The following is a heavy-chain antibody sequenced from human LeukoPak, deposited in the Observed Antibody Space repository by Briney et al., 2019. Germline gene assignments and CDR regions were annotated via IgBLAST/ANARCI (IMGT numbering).Heavy chain of an antibody. CDR2: IYYSGST. CDR3: ARIAAAGAYFDY. V-gene: IGHV4-59*01. CDR1: GGSISSYY. D-gene: IGHD6-13*01. Sequence: SETLSLTCTVSGGSISSYYWSWIRQPPGKGLEWIGYIYYSGSTNYNPPLKSRVTISVDTSKNQFSLKLSSVTAADTAVYYCARIAAAGAYFDYWGQGTLVTVSS. J-gene: IGHJ4*02.